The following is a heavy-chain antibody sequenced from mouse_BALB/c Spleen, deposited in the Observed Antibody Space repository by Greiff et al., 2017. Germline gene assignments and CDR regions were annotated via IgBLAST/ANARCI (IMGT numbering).Heavy chain of an antibody. CDR3: ARGYDPFAY. V-gene: IGHV5-6-5*01. D-gene: IGHD2-3*01. CDR2: ISSGGST. CDR1: GFTFSSYA. Sequence: EVQLQESGGGLVKPGGSLKLSCAASGFTFSSYAMSWVRQTPEKRLEWVASISSGGSTYYPDSVKGRFTISRDNARNILYLQMSSLRSEDTAMYYCARGYDPFAYWGQGTLVTVSA. J-gene: IGHJ3*01.